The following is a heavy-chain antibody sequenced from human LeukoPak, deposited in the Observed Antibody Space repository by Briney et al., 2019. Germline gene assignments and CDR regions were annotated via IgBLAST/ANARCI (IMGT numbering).Heavy chain of an antibody. CDR3: ARGNYQLSNGMDV. D-gene: IGHD1-7*01. V-gene: IGHV3-33*01. CDR2: IWYDGSNK. CDR1: GFTFRNYG. J-gene: IGHJ6*02. Sequence: GTSLRLSCAASGFTFRNYGIHWVRQAPGKGQEWVAIIWYDGSNKYYADSVKGRFTISRDNSKNTLYLQMNSLRAEDTALYYCARGNYQLSNGMDVWGQGTTVTVSS.